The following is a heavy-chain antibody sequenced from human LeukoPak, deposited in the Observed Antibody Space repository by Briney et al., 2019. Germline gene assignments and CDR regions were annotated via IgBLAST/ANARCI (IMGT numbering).Heavy chain of an antibody. CDR2: IYHSGST. CDR3: ASKAGMYSSSWPNNWFDP. J-gene: IGHJ5*02. D-gene: IGHD6-13*01. CDR1: GGSISSSNW. Sequence: KTSGTLSLTCAVSGGSISSSNWWSWVRQPPGKGLEWIGEIYHSGSTNYNPSLKSRVTISVDKSKNQFSLKLSSVTAADTAVYYCASKAGMYSSSWPNNWFDPWGQGTLVTVSS. V-gene: IGHV4-4*02.